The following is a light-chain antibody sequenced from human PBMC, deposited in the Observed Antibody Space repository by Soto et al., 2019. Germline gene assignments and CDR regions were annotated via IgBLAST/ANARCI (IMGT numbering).Light chain of an antibody. CDR2: GAS. CDR3: QQYNNWPPIT. CDR1: QSISSN. J-gene: IGKJ5*01. Sequence: EIVLTQSPGTLSLSPGERATLSCGAGQSISSNLAWYQQEPGQAPRLLIYGASTRATGIPARFSGSGSGTEFTLTISSLQSEDFAVYYCQQYNNWPPITFGQGTRLEIK. V-gene: IGKV3-15*01.